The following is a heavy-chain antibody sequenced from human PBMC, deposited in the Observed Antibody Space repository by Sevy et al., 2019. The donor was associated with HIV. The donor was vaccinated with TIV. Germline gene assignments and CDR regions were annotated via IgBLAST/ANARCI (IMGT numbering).Heavy chain of an antibody. Sequence: ASVKVSCKVSGSTLTKLSMHWVRQVPGKGLEWMVSFDPEDGETIYARKFQGRVTMTEDTSTDTAYMVLSSLRSEDTAVYFCARVGDTLRFCSSTSCYFNWFDSWGQGTLVTVSS. D-gene: IGHD2-2*01. CDR2: FDPEDGET. V-gene: IGHV1-24*01. CDR1: GSTLTKLS. J-gene: IGHJ5*01. CDR3: ARVGDTLRFCSSTSCYFNWFDS.